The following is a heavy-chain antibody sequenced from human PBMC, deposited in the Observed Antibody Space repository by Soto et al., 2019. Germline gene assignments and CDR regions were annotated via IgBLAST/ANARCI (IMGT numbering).Heavy chain of an antibody. J-gene: IGHJ4*02. CDR2: IIPFFGTT. D-gene: IGHD3-3*01. Sequence: GASVKVSCKASGYTFINYGLNWVRQAPGQGLEWMGGIIPFFGTTKYARKCQGRVRLTADESAITAYMELSGLRSDDTAVYYCARGLIVLEWPRRLDSWGQRTLVTVSS. CDR3: ARGLIVLEWPRRLDS. V-gene: IGHV1-69*13. CDR1: GYTFINYG.